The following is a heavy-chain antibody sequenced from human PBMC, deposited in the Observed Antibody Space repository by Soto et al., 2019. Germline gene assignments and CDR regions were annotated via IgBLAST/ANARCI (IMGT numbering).Heavy chain of an antibody. CDR2: IYPGDSDT. J-gene: IGHJ4*02. Sequence: PGESLKISCKGSGYSFTSYWIGWVRQMPGKGLEWMGIIYPGDSDTRYSPSFQGQVTISEDKSISTAYLQWSSLKASDPAMYYCSRWVSDYVWGSSHKISSYYFDYWGKGTLVTAPQ. V-gene: IGHV5-51*01. D-gene: IGHD3-16*01. CDR3: SRWVSDYVWGSSHKISSYYFDY. CDR1: GYSFTSYW.